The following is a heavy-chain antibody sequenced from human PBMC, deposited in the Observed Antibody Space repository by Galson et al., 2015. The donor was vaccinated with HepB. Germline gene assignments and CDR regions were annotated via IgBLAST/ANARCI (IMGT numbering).Heavy chain of an antibody. CDR1: GFTFSSYW. Sequence: SLRLSCAASGFTFSSYWMSWVRQAPGKGLEWVANIKQDGSEKYYVDSVKGRFTISRDNAKNSLYLQMNSLRAEDTAVYYCARDLWFGDPEAFDIWGQGTMVTVSS. CDR3: ARDLWFGDPEAFDI. CDR2: IKQDGSEK. V-gene: IGHV3-7*03. D-gene: IGHD3-10*01. J-gene: IGHJ3*02.